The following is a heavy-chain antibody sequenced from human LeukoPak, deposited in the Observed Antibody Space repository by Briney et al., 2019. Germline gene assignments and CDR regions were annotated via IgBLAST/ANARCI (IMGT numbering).Heavy chain of an antibody. CDR3: AKHRVAAGAIDY. J-gene: IGHJ4*02. Sequence: GGSLRLSCAASGFTFNNYGMHWVRQAPGKGLEWVAFIRDDGGDKFYADSVKDRFTISRDSSKNTLYLQMNSLRAEDTAVYYCAKHRVAAGAIDYWGQGTLVTVSS. CDR1: GFTFNNYG. V-gene: IGHV3-30*02. CDR2: IRDDGGDK. D-gene: IGHD6-13*01.